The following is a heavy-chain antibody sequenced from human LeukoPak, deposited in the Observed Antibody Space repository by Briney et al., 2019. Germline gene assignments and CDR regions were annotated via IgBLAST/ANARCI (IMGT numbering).Heavy chain of an antibody. Sequence: ASVKVSCKASGGTFSSYAISWVRQAPGQGLEWMGGIIPIFGTANYAQKFQGRVTITTDESTSTAYMELSSLRSEDTALYYCARGANYYDSSGYYPVPEYFQHWGQGTLVTVSS. J-gene: IGHJ1*01. CDR2: IIPIFGTA. V-gene: IGHV1-69*05. D-gene: IGHD3-22*01. CDR3: ARGANYYDSSGYYPVPEYFQH. CDR1: GGTFSSYA.